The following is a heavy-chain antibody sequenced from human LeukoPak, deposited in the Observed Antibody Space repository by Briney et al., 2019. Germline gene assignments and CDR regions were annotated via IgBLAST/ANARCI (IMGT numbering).Heavy chain of an antibody. CDR3: ARGARPNIGYYYYYMDV. Sequence: SETLSLTCTVSGGSISSYYWSWIRQPAGKGLEWIGRIYTSGSTNYNPSLKSRVTMSVDTSKNQFSLKLSSVTAADTAVYYCARGARPNIGYYYYYMDVWGRGTTVTVSS. CDR2: IYTSGST. CDR1: GGSISSYY. V-gene: IGHV4-4*07. D-gene: IGHD6-6*01. J-gene: IGHJ6*03.